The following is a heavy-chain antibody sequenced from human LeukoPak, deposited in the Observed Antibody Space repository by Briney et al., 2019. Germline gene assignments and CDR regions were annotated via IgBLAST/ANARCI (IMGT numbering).Heavy chain of an antibody. CDR1: GYSISSGYY. CDR3: ARESGSSSWNYYYYYMDV. J-gene: IGHJ6*03. V-gene: IGHV4-38-2*02. Sequence: PSESLSLTCTVSGYSISSGYYWGWIRQPPGKGREWSGSKYHSGSTYYNPSLKSRVTISVETSKNHFSLKMCSVTAADTAVYYSARESGSSSWNYYYYYMDVWGKGTTVTISS. D-gene: IGHD6-13*01. CDR2: KYHSGST.